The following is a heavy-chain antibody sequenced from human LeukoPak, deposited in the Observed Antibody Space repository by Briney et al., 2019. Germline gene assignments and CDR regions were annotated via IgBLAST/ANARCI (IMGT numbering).Heavy chain of an antibody. Sequence: SETLSLTCTVSGGSISSYYWSWIRQPPGKGLEWIGYIYSSGSTNYNPSLKSRVTISVDTSKNQFSLKLSSVTAADTAVYYCARAAFYSSSWYNFDYXXXGTLVTVSS. CDR3: ARAAFYSSSWYNFDY. D-gene: IGHD6-13*01. CDR1: GGSISSYY. V-gene: IGHV4-59*01. CDR2: IYSSGST. J-gene: IGHJ4*02.